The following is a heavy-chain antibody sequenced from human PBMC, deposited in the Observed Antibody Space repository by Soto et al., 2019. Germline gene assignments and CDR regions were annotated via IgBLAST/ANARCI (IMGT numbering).Heavy chain of an antibody. CDR1: GDSISSGFY. Sequence: SETLSLTCAVSGDSISSGFYWTWIRQPPGKGLEWIGSVYQSGSTHYNPSLKSRVTISVDTSKNQFSLKMTSVTASDTAVFYCAKIADFDYWGPGTLVTVSS. CDR2: VYQSGST. V-gene: IGHV4-38-2*01. J-gene: IGHJ4*02. CDR3: AKIADFDY.